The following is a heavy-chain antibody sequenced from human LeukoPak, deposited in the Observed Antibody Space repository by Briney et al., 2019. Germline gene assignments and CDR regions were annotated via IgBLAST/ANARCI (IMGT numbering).Heavy chain of an antibody. CDR1: GFTFSGFA. CDR2: IRSKAHNYAT. Sequence: GGSLRLSCAASGFTFSGFAFYWVRQASGKGLEWVGRIRSKAHNYATVYAASVKGRFTISRDDSKNATYLQMNSLKTEDTAVYYCAKDRAQLWFGTEGAFDIWGQGTMVTVSS. V-gene: IGHV3-73*01. CDR3: AKDRAQLWFGTEGAFDI. J-gene: IGHJ3*02. D-gene: IGHD3-10*01.